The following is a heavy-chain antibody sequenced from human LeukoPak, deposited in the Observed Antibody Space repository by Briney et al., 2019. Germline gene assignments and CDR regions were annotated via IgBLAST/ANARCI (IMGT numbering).Heavy chain of an antibody. Sequence: GASVKVSCKASGYTFTSYGISWVRQAPGQGLEWMGWISAYNGNTNYAQKLQGRVTMTTDTSTSTAYMELRSLRSDDTAVYYCARTLGDRVVVAARDAFGIWGQGTMVTVSS. J-gene: IGHJ3*02. CDR2: ISAYNGNT. CDR1: GYTFTSYG. D-gene: IGHD2-15*01. V-gene: IGHV1-18*01. CDR3: ARTLGDRVVVAARDAFGI.